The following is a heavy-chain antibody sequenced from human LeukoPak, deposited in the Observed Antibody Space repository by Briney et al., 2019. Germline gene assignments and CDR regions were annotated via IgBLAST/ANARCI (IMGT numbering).Heavy chain of an antibody. J-gene: IGHJ4*02. CDR3: ARDYRLELPAY. Sequence: GGSLRLSCAASGFTFSSYSMNWVRQAPGKGLEWVSYISSSSSTIYYADSVKGRFTISRDNAKNSLYLQMNSLRAEDTAVYYCARDYRLELPAYWGQGTLVTVSS. CDR2: ISSSSSTI. D-gene: IGHD1-7*01. CDR1: GFTFSSYS. V-gene: IGHV3-48*01.